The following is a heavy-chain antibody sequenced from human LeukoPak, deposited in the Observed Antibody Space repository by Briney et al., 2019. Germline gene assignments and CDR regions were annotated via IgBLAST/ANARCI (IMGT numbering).Heavy chain of an antibody. Sequence: ASVKVSFKSSGYTFIYYYIHWVRPAPGQGLEWMGWISAYNGNTNYAPKLQGRVTITTNTSTSAAYMELRSLRSDDTAVYYCARAWGEDIAARPYYFDYWGQGSLVTVSS. CDR1: GYTFIYYY. CDR3: ARAWGEDIAARPYYFDY. J-gene: IGHJ4*02. CDR2: ISAYNGNT. V-gene: IGHV1-18*01. D-gene: IGHD6-6*01.